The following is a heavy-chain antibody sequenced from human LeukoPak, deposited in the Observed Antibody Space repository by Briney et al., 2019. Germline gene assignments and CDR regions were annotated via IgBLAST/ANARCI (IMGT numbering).Heavy chain of an antibody. J-gene: IGHJ4*02. V-gene: IGHV3-7*01. CDR2: IKQDGGEK. D-gene: IGHD4-23*01. Sequence: GGSLRLSCAASGFTFTCCWMSWVRQTPGKGLEWVASIKQDGGEKFYADSVKGRFTISRDNAKNSLYLQLNSLRAEDTAVYYCARVPGVTRYFDSWGQGFLDTVSS. CDR1: GFTFTCCW. CDR3: ARVPGVTRYFDS.